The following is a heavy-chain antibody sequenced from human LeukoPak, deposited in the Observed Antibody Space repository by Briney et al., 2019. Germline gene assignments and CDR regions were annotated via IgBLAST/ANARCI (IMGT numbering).Heavy chain of an antibody. V-gene: IGHV4-59*01. D-gene: IGHD3-22*01. J-gene: IGHJ2*01. CDR1: GGSISSYY. CDR2: IYYSGST. Sequence: PSETLSLTCTVSGGSISSYYWSWIRQPPGKGLEWIGYIYYSGSTNYNPSLKSRVTISVDTSKNQFSLKLSSVTAADTAVYYCARGPHYCDSSGQHWYFDLWGRSTLVTVSS. CDR3: ARGPHYCDSSGQHWYFDL.